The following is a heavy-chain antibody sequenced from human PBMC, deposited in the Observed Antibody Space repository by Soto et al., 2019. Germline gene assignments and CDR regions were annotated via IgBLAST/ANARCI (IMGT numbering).Heavy chain of an antibody. J-gene: IGHJ4*02. V-gene: IGHV1-69*01. CDR3: ASGGAYVFGSGYHTYYFDC. CDR2: IIPILGTA. D-gene: IGHD3-3*01. Sequence: QVQLVQSGAEVKKPGSSVKVSCKASGGTFSSYAISWVRQAPGQGLEWMGGIIPILGTANYAQKFQGRVTITAGESTSTAYLELSNLRYEDEAVYYCASGGAYVFGSGYHTYYFDCWGQGSLVTVS. CDR1: GGTFSSYA.